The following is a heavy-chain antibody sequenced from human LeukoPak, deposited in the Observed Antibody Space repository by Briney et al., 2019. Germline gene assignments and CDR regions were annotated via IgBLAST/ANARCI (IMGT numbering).Heavy chain of an antibody. Sequence: PGGSLRLSCAASGFTFSSYGMHWVRQAPGKGLEWVAVISYDGSNKYYADSVKGRFTISRDNAKNSLYLQMNSLRAEDTAVYYCARGSGSYYTDAFDIWGQGTMVTVSS. CDR1: GFTFSSYG. CDR3: ARGSGSYYTDAFDI. CDR2: ISYDGSNK. J-gene: IGHJ3*02. D-gene: IGHD3-10*01. V-gene: IGHV3-30*03.